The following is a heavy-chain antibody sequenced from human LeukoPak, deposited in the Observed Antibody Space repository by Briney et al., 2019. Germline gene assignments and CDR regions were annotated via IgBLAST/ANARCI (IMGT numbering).Heavy chain of an antibody. D-gene: IGHD4-17*01. Sequence: GGSLRLSCAGSGFAFSSYAMSWVRQAPGKGLEWVSAISGSGDSTYYADSVKGRFTISRDNAINSLYLQMNSLRAEDTAVYYCARQPYGVLDYWGQGTLVTVSS. CDR3: ARQPYGVLDY. CDR1: GFAFSSYA. CDR2: ISGSGDST. V-gene: IGHV3-23*01. J-gene: IGHJ4*02.